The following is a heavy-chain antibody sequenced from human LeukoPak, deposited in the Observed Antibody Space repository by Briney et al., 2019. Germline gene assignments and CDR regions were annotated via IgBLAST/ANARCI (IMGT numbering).Heavy chain of an antibody. CDR1: GGSISSGDYY. CDR2: IYYSGST. D-gene: IGHD3-22*01. Sequence: KPSQTLSLTCTVSGGSISSGDYYWSWIRQPPGKGLEWIGYIYYSGSTYYNPSLKSRVTISVDTSKNQFSLKLSSVTAADTAVYYCASRPRYDSSGYYSYYFDYWGQGTLVTVSS. CDR3: ASRPRYDSSGYYSYYFDY. V-gene: IGHV4-30-4*08. J-gene: IGHJ4*02.